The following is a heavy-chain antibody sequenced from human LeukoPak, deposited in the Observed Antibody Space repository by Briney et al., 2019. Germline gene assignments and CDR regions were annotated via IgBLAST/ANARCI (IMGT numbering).Heavy chain of an antibody. D-gene: IGHD6-19*01. V-gene: IGHV1-8*03. CDR1: GYTFTSYD. J-gene: IGHJ6*03. CDR2: MNPNSGNT. Sequence: ASVKVSCKASGYTFTSYDINWVRQATGQGLEWMGWMNPNSGNTGYAQKFQGRVTITRNTSISTAYMELSSLRSEDTAVYYCARGKYSSGWSYYYYYYMDVWGKGTTVTVSS. CDR3: ARGKYSSGWSYYYYYYMDV.